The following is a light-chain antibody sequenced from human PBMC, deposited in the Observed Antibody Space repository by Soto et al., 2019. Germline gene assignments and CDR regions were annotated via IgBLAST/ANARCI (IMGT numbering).Light chain of an antibody. V-gene: IGKV3-15*01. CDR2: GAS. Sequence: IVMTQSPATLSVSSGERATLSCRASQSVSSDLAWYQQKPGQAPRLLIYGASTRATAIPARFNGSGSGTEFTLTISSLQSEDFAVYYCQQYNKWPRTFGQGTKV. CDR3: QQYNKWPRT. CDR1: QSVSSD. J-gene: IGKJ1*01.